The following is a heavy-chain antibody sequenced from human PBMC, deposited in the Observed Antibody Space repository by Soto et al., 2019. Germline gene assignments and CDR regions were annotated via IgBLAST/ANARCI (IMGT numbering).Heavy chain of an antibody. J-gene: IGHJ2*01. CDR1: GFTFLNYD. CDR3: AKDRQGSGPDFDL. Sequence: EVQLLESGGDLVQLGGSLRLSCVASGFTFLNYDMHWVRQAPGKGLEWVAGIGGSGGTFDANSVRGRFTISKDDSKNTLYLQMNSLRVEDTALYYCAKDRQGSGPDFDLWGRGTLVTVSS. D-gene: IGHD3-10*01. CDR2: IGGSGGT. V-gene: IGHV3-23*01.